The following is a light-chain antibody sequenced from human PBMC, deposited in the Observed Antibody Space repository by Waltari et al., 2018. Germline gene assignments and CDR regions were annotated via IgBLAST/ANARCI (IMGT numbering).Light chain of an antibody. CDR1: QGVSSN. V-gene: IGKV3-15*01. Sequence: IVMTQSPATLSVSPGETATLSCRASQGVSSNVAWYQKKPGQAPRLLIYDASTRATSIPAKFRGSGSGTEFTLTISSLQSEDFAVYYCQQYNRWPPITFGHGTRLEIK. CDR2: DAS. J-gene: IGKJ5*01. CDR3: QQYNRWPPIT.